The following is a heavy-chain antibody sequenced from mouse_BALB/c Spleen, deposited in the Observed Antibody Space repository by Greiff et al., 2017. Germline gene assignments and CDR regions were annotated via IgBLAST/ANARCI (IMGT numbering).Heavy chain of an antibody. V-gene: IGHV1-87*01. Sequence: QVQLQQSGAELARPGASVTLSCTASGYTFTRYWMQWVKQRPGQGLEWIGAIYPGDGDTRYTQKFKGKATLTADKSSSTAYMQLSSLASEDSAVYYCAKGGTFYAMDYWGQGTSVTVSS. CDR3: AKGGTFYAMDY. J-gene: IGHJ4*01. D-gene: IGHD3-3*01. CDR1: GYTFTRYW. CDR2: IYPGDGDT.